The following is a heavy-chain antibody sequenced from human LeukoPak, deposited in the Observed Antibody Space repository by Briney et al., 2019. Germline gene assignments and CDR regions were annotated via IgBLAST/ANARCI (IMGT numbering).Heavy chain of an antibody. V-gene: IGHV3-48*03. J-gene: IGHJ4*02. CDR3: ASLVVTGAGLVY. CDR2: ISSSGSTI. D-gene: IGHD2-2*01. CDR1: GFTFSSYE. Sequence: PGGSLRLSCAASGFTFSSYEMNWARQAPGKGLEWVSYISSSGSTIYYADSVKGRFTISRDNAKNSLYLQMNSLRAEDTAVYYCASLVVTGAGLVYWGQGTLVTVSS.